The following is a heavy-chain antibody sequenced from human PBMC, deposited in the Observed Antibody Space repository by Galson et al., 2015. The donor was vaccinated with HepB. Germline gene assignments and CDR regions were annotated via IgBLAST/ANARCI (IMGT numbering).Heavy chain of an antibody. D-gene: IGHD6-13*01. CDR2: IYHSGST. Sequence: LSLTCAVSGGSISSGGYSWSWIRQPPGKGLEWIGYIYHSGSTYYNPSLKSRVTISVDRSKNQFSLKLSSVTAADTAVYYCARGDVGYSSSWYLRGFDYWGQGTLVTVSS. CDR3: ARGDVGYSSSWYLRGFDY. CDR1: GGSISSGGYS. V-gene: IGHV4-30-2*01. J-gene: IGHJ4*02.